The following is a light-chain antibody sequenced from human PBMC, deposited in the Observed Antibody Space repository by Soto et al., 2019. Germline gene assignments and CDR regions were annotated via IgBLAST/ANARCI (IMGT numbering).Light chain of an antibody. CDR1: QNVHSN. J-gene: IGKJ4*01. CDR3: QQYNNWPLT. V-gene: IGKV3-15*01. CDR2: DTS. Sequence: EVVMTQSPATLSVSPGDGATLSCRASQNVHSNLAWYQLKPGQAPRLLIYDTSTRATDIPFKFSGGGSGTEFTLTISSLQSEDVAVYYCQQYNNWPLTFGGGTKVEIK.